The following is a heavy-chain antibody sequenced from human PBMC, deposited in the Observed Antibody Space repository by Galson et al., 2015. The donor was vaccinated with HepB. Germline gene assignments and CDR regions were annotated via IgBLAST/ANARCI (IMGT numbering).Heavy chain of an antibody. CDR2: IKQDGSEK. D-gene: IGHD6-13*01. V-gene: IGHV3-7*01. Sequence: SLRLSCAASGFTFSSYRMSWVRQAPGKGLEWVANIKQDGSEKYYVDSVKGRCTISRDNAKNSLYLQMNSLRAEDTAVYYCARAFGYRSSWYNFYYMDVWGKGTTVTVSS. CDR1: GFTFSSYR. J-gene: IGHJ6*03. CDR3: ARAFGYRSSWYNFYYMDV.